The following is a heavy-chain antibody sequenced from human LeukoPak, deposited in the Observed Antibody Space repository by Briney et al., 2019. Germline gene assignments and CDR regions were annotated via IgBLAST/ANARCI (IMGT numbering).Heavy chain of an antibody. CDR2: ISSSGSTV. CDR3: AREVGDYYFDY. Sequence: GGSLRLSCAASGFTFSSYEMNWVRQAPGKGLEWVSYISSSGSTVYYADSVKGRFTISRDNAKNSLYLQMNSLRAEDTAVYYCAREVGDYYFDYWGQGTLVTVSS. D-gene: IGHD2-15*01. J-gene: IGHJ4*02. V-gene: IGHV3-48*03. CDR1: GFTFSSYE.